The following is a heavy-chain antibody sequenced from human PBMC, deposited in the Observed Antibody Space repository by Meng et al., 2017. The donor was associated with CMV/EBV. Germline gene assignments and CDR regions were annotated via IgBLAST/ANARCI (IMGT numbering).Heavy chain of an antibody. Sequence: GGSLRLSCAASGFTFSSYWMSWVRQAPGKGLEWVANIKRDGSEKYYVDSVKGRFTISRDNAKNALYLQMNSLRAEDTAVYYCARATPRITETTGFDPWGQGTLVTVSS. CDR3: ARATPRITETTGFDP. CDR1: GFTFSSYW. J-gene: IGHJ5*02. D-gene: IGHD1-7*01. V-gene: IGHV3-7*01. CDR2: IKRDGSEK.